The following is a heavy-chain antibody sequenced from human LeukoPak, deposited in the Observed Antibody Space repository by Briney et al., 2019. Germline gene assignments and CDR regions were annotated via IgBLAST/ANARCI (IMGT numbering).Heavy chain of an antibody. D-gene: IGHD2-2*01. CDR3: ARVGCSSTSCYPDY. J-gene: IGHJ4*02. CDR1: GGSISSGSYY. V-gene: IGHV4-61*02. CDR2: IYTSGST. Sequence: SETLSLTCTVSGGSISSGSYYWSWIRQPAGKGLEWIGRIYTSGSTNYNPSLKSRVTISVDTSKNQFSLTLSSVTAADTAVYYCARVGCSSTSCYPDYWGQGTLVTVSS.